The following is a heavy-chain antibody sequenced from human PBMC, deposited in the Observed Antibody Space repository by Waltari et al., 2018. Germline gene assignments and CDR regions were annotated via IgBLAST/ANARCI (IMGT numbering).Heavy chain of an antibody. CDR1: GYTFTGYY. CDR2: INPNSGGT. D-gene: IGHD4-17*01. V-gene: IGHV1-2*06. CDR3: ATLPWDYGDSIDY. Sequence: QVQLVQSGAEVKKPGASVTVSCKAYGYTFTGYYMHWVRRAPGQGLEWMGRINPNSGGTNYAQKFQGRVTMTRDTSISTAYMELSRLRSDDTAVYYCATLPWDYGDSIDYWGQGTLVTVSS. J-gene: IGHJ4*02.